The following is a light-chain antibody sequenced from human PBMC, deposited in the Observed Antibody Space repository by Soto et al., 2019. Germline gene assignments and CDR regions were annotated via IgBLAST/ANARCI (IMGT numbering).Light chain of an antibody. CDR2: AAS. J-gene: IGKJ4*01. V-gene: IGKV1-39*01. CDR3: QQSYSGPLT. Sequence: DIQMTQSPSSLSASVVDRVTITCRASQSISSYLNWYQQKPGKAPKVLIYAASSLQSGVPSRFSGIGSGADFTLSISSLQPEDFATYYCQQSYSGPLTFGGGTKVDNK. CDR1: QSISSY.